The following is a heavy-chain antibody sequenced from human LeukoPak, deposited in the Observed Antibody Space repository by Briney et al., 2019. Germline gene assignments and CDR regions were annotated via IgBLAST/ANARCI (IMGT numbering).Heavy chain of an antibody. D-gene: IGHD1-26*01. CDR2: ISSSSSTI. J-gene: IGHJ6*02. CDR1: GFTFSSYS. Sequence: GGSLRLSCAASGFTFSSYSMNWVRQAPGKGLEWVSYISSSSSTIYYADSVKGRFTISRDNAKNSLYLQMNSLRDEDTAVYYCARGDPIVGATAGWDYYYYGMDVWGQGTTVTVSS. V-gene: IGHV3-48*02. CDR3: ARGDPIVGATAGWDYYYYGMDV.